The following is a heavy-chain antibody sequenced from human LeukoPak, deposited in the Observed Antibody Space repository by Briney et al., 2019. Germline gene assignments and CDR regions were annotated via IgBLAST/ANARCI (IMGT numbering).Heavy chain of an antibody. CDR2: INNDGRST. D-gene: IGHD2-15*01. V-gene: IGHV3-74*01. CDR1: GFTFSSYW. Sequence: GGSLRLSCAASGFTFSSYWMHWVRQAPGKGLVWVSRINNDGRSTSYAGSVKGRFTISRDNAKNTLYLQMNSLRAEDTAVYYCARDNEYCTGGTCRLDYWGQGALVTVSS. J-gene: IGHJ4*02. CDR3: ARDNEYCTGGTCRLDY.